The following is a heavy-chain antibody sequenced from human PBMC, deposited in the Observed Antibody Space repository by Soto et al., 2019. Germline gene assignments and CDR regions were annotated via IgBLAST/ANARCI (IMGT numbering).Heavy chain of an antibody. D-gene: IGHD3-3*01. CDR1: GASISSYY. CDR2: IYYSGRT. Sequence: PSETLSLTCTVSGASISSYYWSWTRQPPGKGLEWIGYIYYSGRTNYNPSLKSRVTISVDTSKNQFSLKLSSVTAADTAVYYCARQGPSYYDFWSGYYPPPHNFDYWGQGTLVTVSS. J-gene: IGHJ4*02. CDR3: ARQGPSYYDFWSGYYPPPHNFDY. V-gene: IGHV4-59*08.